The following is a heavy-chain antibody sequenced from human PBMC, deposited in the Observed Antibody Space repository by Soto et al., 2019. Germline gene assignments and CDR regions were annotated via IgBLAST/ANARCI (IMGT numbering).Heavy chain of an antibody. Sequence: VASVKVSCKASGYTFTSYDINWVRQATGQGLEWMGWMNPNSGNTGYAQKFQGRVTMTRNTSISTAYMELSSLRSEDTAVYYCARGYCSSTSCYFRDFDYWGQGTLVTVSS. CDR1: GYTFTSYD. D-gene: IGHD2-2*01. V-gene: IGHV1-8*01. CDR2: MNPNSGNT. CDR3: ARGYCSSTSCYFRDFDY. J-gene: IGHJ4*02.